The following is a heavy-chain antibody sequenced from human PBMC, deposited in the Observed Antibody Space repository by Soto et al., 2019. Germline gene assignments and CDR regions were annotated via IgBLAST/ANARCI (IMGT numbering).Heavy chain of an antibody. Sequence: ASVKVSCKASGYTFTSYGISWVRQAPGQGLEWMGWISAYNGNTNYAQKLQGRVTMTTDTSTSTAYMELRSLRSDDTAVYYCARDLGIAALYSSPYRGGYYYYGMDVWGQGTTVTVSS. CDR2: ISAYNGNT. CDR1: GYTFTSYG. J-gene: IGHJ6*02. V-gene: IGHV1-18*04. D-gene: IGHD6-6*01. CDR3: ARDLGIAALYSSPYRGGYYYYGMDV.